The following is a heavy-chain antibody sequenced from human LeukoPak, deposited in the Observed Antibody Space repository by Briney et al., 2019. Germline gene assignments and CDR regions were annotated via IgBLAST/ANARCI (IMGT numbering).Heavy chain of an antibody. V-gene: IGHV1-8*01. CDR3: ARGDYYGSGSYSAAFDI. Sequence: ASVKVSCKASGYTFTGYDINWVRQATGQGLEWMGWMNPNSGNTGYAQKFQGRVTMTRNTSISTAYMELSSLRSEDTAVYYCARGDYYGSGSYSAAFDIWGQGTMVTVSS. CDR1: GYTFTGYD. CDR2: MNPNSGNT. J-gene: IGHJ3*02. D-gene: IGHD3-10*01.